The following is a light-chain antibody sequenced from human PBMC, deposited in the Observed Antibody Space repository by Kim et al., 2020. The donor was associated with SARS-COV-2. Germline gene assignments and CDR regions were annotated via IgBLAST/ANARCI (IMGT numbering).Light chain of an antibody. Sequence: QSVLTQPPSASGTPGQRVTISCSGSSSNIGSNYVYWYQQLPGTAPKLLLYRNNQRPSGGPDRFSGSKYGTSASLAISGLRSEDEADYYCAAWDDSLSGWVFGGRTQLTVL. CDR3: AAWDDSLSGWV. J-gene: IGLJ3*02. CDR1: SSNIGSNY. CDR2: RNN. V-gene: IGLV1-47*01.